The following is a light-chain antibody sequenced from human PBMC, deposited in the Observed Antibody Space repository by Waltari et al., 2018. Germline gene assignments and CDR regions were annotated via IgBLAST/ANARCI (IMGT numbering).Light chain of an antibody. CDR2: GNS. V-gene: IGLV1-40*01. J-gene: IGLJ1*01. CDR3: QSYDSSLSGVGYV. CDR1: SSNIGAGYD. Sequence: QSVLTQPPSVSGAPGQRVTIPCTGSSSNIGAGYDVHWYRQLPGTAPKLLIYGNSNRPSGVPDRFSGSKSGTSASLAITGLQAEDEADYYCQSYDSSLSGVGYVFGTGTKVTVL.